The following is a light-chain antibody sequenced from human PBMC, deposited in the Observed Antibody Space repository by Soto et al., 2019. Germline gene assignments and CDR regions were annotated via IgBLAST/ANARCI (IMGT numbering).Light chain of an antibody. CDR1: SSNIGNNY. CDR2: ENI. V-gene: IGLV1-51*02. Sequence: QSVLTQPPSVSAAPGQKVTISCSGSSSNIGNNYVSWYQQLPGTAPKLLIYENIKRPSGIPDRFSGSKSGTSATLGITGLQTGYEADYYCVRWNSSLSAGVFGAGTKVPV. J-gene: IGLJ1*01. CDR3: VRWNSSLSAGV.